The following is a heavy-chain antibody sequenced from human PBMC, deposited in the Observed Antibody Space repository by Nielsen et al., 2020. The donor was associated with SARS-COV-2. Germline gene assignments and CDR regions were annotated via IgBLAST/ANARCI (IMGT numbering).Heavy chain of an antibody. CDR3: ARARTDFWSGYYNDY. Sequence: GGSLRLSCAASGFTFSSYAMHWVRQAPGKGLEWVAVISYDGSNKYYADSVKGRFTISRDNSKNTLCLQMNSLRAEDTAVYYCARARTDFWSGYYNDYWGQGTLVTVSS. CDR2: ISYDGSNK. D-gene: IGHD3-3*01. J-gene: IGHJ4*02. CDR1: GFTFSSYA. V-gene: IGHV3-30-3*01.